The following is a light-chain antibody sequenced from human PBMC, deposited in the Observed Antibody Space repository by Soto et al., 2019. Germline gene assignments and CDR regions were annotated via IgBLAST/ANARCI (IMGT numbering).Light chain of an antibody. CDR3: QQYYTSLLT. CDR2: LAS. J-gene: IGKJ4*01. CDR1: QNILHSSNNRNY. Sequence: DIVMTQSPDSLAVSLGERATLNCRSSQNILHSSNNRNYLAWYQHKPGQPPKLLIYLASTRQSGVPDRFSGSGSGADFTLTISSLQAEDVATYYCQQYYTSLLTFGGGTKVEMK. V-gene: IGKV4-1*01.